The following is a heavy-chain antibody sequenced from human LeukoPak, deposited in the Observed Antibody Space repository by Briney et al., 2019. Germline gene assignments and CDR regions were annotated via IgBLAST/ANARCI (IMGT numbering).Heavy chain of an antibody. CDR1: GGSFSGYY. Sequence: PSETLSLTCAVYGGSFSGYYWSWLRQPPGKGLEWIGEINHSGSTNYNPSLKSRVTISVDTSKNQFSLKLSSVTAADTAVYYCAREGDYDSSGLDYWGQGTLVTVSS. CDR3: AREGDYDSSGLDY. V-gene: IGHV4-34*01. CDR2: INHSGST. J-gene: IGHJ4*02. D-gene: IGHD3-22*01.